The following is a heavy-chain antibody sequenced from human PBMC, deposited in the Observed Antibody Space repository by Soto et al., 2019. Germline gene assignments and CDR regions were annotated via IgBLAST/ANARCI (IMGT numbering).Heavy chain of an antibody. CDR2: ISGSGGST. V-gene: IGHV3-23*01. Sequence: GCLRLSCSASGFTFSSYAMSWVRQAPGKGLEWVSTISGSGGSTFYADSVKGRSTISRDNSRYTLYLQMNSLRAEDKAVYYCANSRGDSWSGYLTYYYYGMDVWGQGTKVTVYS. D-gene: IGHD3-3*01. CDR1: GFTFSSYA. J-gene: IGHJ6*02. CDR3: ANSRGDSWSGYLTYYYYGMDV.